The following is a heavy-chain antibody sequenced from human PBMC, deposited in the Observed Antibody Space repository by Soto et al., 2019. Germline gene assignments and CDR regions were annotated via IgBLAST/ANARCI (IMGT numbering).Heavy chain of an antibody. D-gene: IGHD1-7*01. Sequence: EVQLVASGGVVVQPGGSLRLSCAASGFTFDDYTMHWVRQAPGKGLEWVSLISWDGGSTYYADSVKGRFTISRDNSKNSLYLQMNSLRTEDTALYYCAKDLFPNYYYYYYGMDVWGQGTTVTVSS. J-gene: IGHJ6*02. CDR1: GFTFDDYT. CDR2: ISWDGGST. V-gene: IGHV3-43*01. CDR3: AKDLFPNYYYYYYGMDV.